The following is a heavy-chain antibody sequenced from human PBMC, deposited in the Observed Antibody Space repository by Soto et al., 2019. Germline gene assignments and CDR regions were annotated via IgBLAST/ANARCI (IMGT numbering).Heavy chain of an antibody. V-gene: IGHV3-7*05. CDR1: GFMFSDSW. CDR2: IKSDGSET. Sequence: EAHLVESGGDLVQPGGSLRLSCAASGFMFSDSWMNWVRQAPGKGLEWVANIKSDGSETAYVDSVKGRFTISRDNAKKFLYLQMNTLRVDDTAMYYCSSGIDPWGQGTLVTVSS. CDR3: SSGIDP. J-gene: IGHJ5*02.